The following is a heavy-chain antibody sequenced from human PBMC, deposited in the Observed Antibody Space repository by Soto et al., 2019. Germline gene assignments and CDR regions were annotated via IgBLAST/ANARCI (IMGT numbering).Heavy chain of an antibody. Sequence: QVQLVESGGGVVQPGRSLRLSCAASGFTFSSYVMYWVRQAPGKGLEWVAVISYDGSNKYYADSVKGRFTISRDNSKNTLYLQMNSLRAEDTAVYYCARDKLTSSWSYGMDVWGQGTTVTVSS. CDR2: ISYDGSNK. D-gene: IGHD6-13*01. CDR1: GFTFSSYV. V-gene: IGHV3-30-3*01. J-gene: IGHJ6*02. CDR3: ARDKLTSSWSYGMDV.